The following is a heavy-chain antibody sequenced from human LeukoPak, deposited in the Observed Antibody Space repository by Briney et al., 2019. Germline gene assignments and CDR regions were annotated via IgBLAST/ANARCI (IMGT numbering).Heavy chain of an antibody. D-gene: IGHD6-13*01. J-gene: IGHJ1*01. Sequence: SVKVSCKASGGTFSSYAISWVRQAPGQGLEWMGGIIPIFGTANYAQKFQGRVTITADESTSTAYMELSSLRSEDTAVYYCAREGPWSSSSWYGYFQHWDQGTLVTVSS. CDR3: AREGPWSSSSWYGYFQH. V-gene: IGHV1-69*13. CDR2: IIPIFGTA. CDR1: GGTFSSYA.